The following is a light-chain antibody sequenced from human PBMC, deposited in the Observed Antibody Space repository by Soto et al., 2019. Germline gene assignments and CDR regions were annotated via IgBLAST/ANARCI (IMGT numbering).Light chain of an antibody. Sequence: DIQMTQSPTTLSASVGDRVTITCRASQSINTWLAWYQQKSGKAPKLLIYDASSLQSGVPSRFSGSGSGTELILTISSLQPDDFATYYCQQYDSYSWTFGQGTKVDIK. V-gene: IGKV1-5*01. CDR1: QSINTW. CDR2: DAS. CDR3: QQYDSYSWT. J-gene: IGKJ1*01.